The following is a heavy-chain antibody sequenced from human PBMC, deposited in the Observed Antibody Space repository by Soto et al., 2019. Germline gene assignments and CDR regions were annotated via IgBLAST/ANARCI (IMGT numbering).Heavy chain of an antibody. Sequence: QPGGSLRLSCAASGFTFSSYAMSWVRQAPGKGLEWVSAISGSGGSAYYADSVKGRFTISRDNSKNTLYLQMNSLRAEDTAVYYCAKDLTGIAARPGDYWGQGXLLTVPS. V-gene: IGHV3-23*01. D-gene: IGHD6-6*01. CDR2: ISGSGGSA. CDR3: AKDLTGIAARPGDY. CDR1: GFTFSSYA. J-gene: IGHJ4*02.